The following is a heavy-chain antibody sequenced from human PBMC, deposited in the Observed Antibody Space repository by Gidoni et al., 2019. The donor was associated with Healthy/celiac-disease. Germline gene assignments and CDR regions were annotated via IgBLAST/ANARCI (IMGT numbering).Heavy chain of an antibody. V-gene: IGHV3-30-3*01. D-gene: IGHD3-22*01. J-gene: IGHJ1*01. Sequence: QVQLVESGGGVVQPGRSLRLSCAAAGFTFSSHAMHWVRQAPGKGLEWVAVISYDGSNKYYADSVKGRFTISRDNSKNTLYLQMNSLRAEDTAVYYCARERGQYYYDSNQAFQHWGQGTLVTVSS. CDR1: GFTFSSHA. CDR2: ISYDGSNK. CDR3: ARERGQYYYDSNQAFQH.